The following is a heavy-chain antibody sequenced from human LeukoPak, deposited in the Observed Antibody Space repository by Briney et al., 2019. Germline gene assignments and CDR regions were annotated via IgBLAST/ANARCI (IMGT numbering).Heavy chain of an antibody. CDR1: GFSFTNFW. J-gene: IGHJ4*02. CDR3: ARQLYSSSWSAFDY. D-gene: IGHD6-13*01. V-gene: IGHV3-7*01. Sequence: PGGSLRLSCAVSGFSFTNFWMSWVRQAPGKGLEWVANIKQDGSEKYYVDSVKGRFTISRDNAKNSLYLQMNSLRAEDTAVYYCARQLYSSSWSAFDYWGQGTLVTVSS. CDR2: IKQDGSEK.